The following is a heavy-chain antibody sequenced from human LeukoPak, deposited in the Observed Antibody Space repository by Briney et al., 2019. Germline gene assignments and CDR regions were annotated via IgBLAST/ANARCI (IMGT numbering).Heavy chain of an antibody. CDR3: AIPPLLETVSTIY. Sequence: GRCLTLSCPASGFTFSSYGMHWVRQPPGNGLEWVAVISDDGNNKYYADFVKGRFNIPRDNYKNTLYLQSNSLRAEDTAVYYCAIPPLLETVSTIYWGEGTLVSVSS. J-gene: IGHJ4*02. CDR1: GFTFSSYG. V-gene: IGHV3-30*03. CDR2: ISDDGNNK. D-gene: IGHD5/OR15-5a*01.